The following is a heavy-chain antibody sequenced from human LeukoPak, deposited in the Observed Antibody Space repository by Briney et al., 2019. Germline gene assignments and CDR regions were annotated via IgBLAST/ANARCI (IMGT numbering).Heavy chain of an antibody. J-gene: IGHJ1*01. V-gene: IGHV4-61*08. CDR2: SYYSGST. CDR1: GGSISSGGYY. Sequence: SETLSLTCTVSGGSISSGGYYWSWIRQPPGKGLEWIGYSYYSGSTNYNPSLKSRVTISVDTSKNQFSLKLSSVTAADTAVYYCARASEYSYGSAFQHWGQGTLVTVSS. CDR3: ARASEYSYGSAFQH. D-gene: IGHD5-18*01.